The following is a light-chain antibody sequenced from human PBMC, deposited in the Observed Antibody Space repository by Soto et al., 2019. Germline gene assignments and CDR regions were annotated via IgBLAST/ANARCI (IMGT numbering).Light chain of an antibody. CDR2: ATS. Sequence: EIPLTQSPSSLAASVGSRLTLTCRASRNVSIYLNWYQHKPGKGPTLLIHATSNLQIGVPSRFSGSGSGTEFTLTISSLEPEDFGTYYCKQSYKTPSFGKGTRREI. V-gene: IGKV1-39*01. J-gene: IGKJ5*01. CDR3: KQSYKTPS. CDR1: RNVSIY.